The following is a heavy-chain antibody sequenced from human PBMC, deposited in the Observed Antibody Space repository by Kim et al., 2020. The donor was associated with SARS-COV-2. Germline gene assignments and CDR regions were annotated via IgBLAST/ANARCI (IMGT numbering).Heavy chain of an antibody. D-gene: IGHD6-19*01. CDR1: GFTFSSYA. Sequence: GGSLRLSCAASGFTFSSYAMHWVRQAPGKGLEWVAVISYDGSNKYYADSVKGRFTISRDNSKNTLYLQMNSLRAEDTAVYYCARDSGQWLAQYNWFDPWGQGTLVTVSS. J-gene: IGHJ5*02. V-gene: IGHV3-30*04. CDR2: ISYDGSNK. CDR3: ARDSGQWLAQYNWFDP.